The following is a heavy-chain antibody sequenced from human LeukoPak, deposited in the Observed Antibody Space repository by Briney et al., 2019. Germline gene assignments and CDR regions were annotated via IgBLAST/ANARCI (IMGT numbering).Heavy chain of an antibody. CDR2: ISSGSSYI. V-gene: IGHV3-21*01. J-gene: IGHJ4*02. CDR1: GLTFSTYS. Sequence: GGSLRLSCAASGLTFSTYSMNWVRQAPGKGLEWVSFISSGSSYIYYADSLKGRVTISRDNAKNSLYLQMNSLRAEDTAVYYCARVQGGSGWYYFDYWGQGTLVTVSS. D-gene: IGHD6-19*01. CDR3: ARVQGGSGWYYFDY.